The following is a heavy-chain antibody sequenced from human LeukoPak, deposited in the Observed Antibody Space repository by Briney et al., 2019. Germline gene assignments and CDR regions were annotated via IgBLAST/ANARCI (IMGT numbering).Heavy chain of an antibody. Sequence: ASVEVSCKASGGTFSSYAISWVRQAPGQGLEWMGRIIPIFGTANYAQKFQGRVTITTDESTSTAYMELSSLRSEDTAVYYCARDLLGSDGDPPDAFDTWGQGTMVTVSS. CDR2: IIPIFGTA. D-gene: IGHD2-21*02. CDR3: ARDLLGSDGDPPDAFDT. V-gene: IGHV1-69*05. CDR1: GGTFSSYA. J-gene: IGHJ3*02.